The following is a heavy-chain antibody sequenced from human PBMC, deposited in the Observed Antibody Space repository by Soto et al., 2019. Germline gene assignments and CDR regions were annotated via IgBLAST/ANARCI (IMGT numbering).Heavy chain of an antibody. D-gene: IGHD4-17*01. J-gene: IGHJ3*02. V-gene: IGHV1-69*08. CDR3: ARDFSTVTFSSQTHGAFDI. CDR2: IIPILGIA. Sequence: QVQLVQSGAEVKKPGSSVKVSCKASGGTFSSYTISWVRQAPGQGLEWMGRIIPILGIANYAQKFQGRVTITADKSTSTAYMELSSLRSEDTAVYYCARDFSTVTFSSQTHGAFDIWGQGTMVTVSS. CDR1: GGTFSSYT.